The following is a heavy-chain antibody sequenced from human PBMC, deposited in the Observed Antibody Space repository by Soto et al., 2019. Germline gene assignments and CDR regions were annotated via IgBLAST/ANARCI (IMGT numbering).Heavy chain of an antibody. Sequence: QVQLVESGGGEVQPGRSLRLSCAASGFTFSSYAMHWVRQAPGKGLEWVAVISYDGSNKYYADSVKGRFTISRDNSKNTLYLQMNSLRAEDTAVYYCARTLDYDYCDPRSAFDIWGQGTMVTVSS. CDR1: GFTFSSYA. D-gene: IGHD4-17*01. CDR2: ISYDGSNK. J-gene: IGHJ3*02. CDR3: ARTLDYDYCDPRSAFDI. V-gene: IGHV3-30-3*01.